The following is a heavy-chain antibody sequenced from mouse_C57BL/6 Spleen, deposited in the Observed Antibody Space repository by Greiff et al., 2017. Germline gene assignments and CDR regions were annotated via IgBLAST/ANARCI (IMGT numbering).Heavy chain of an antibody. V-gene: IGHV1-7*01. Sequence: QVQLQQSGAELAKPGASVKLSCKASGYTFTSYWMHWVKQRPGQGLEWIGYINPSRGYTKSNQKFKDKATLTADKSSSTAYMQLGSLTYEDSAVYYCARERNDFDYWGQGTTLTVSS. CDR1: GYTFTSYW. CDR2: INPSRGYT. J-gene: IGHJ2*01. CDR3: ARERNDFDY.